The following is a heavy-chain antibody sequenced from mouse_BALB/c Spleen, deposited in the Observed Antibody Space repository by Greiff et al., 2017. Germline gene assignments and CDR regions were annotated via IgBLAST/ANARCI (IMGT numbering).Heavy chain of an antibody. J-gene: IGHJ2*01. D-gene: IGHD2-1*01. CDR3: ARSYGNYEGADY. CDR1: GYTFTSYW. V-gene: IGHV1-7*01. Sequence: VQLQQSGAELAKPGASVKMSCKASGYTFTSYWMHWVKQRPGQGLEWIGYINPSTGYTEYNQKFKDKATLTADKSSSTAYMQLSSLTSEDSAVYYCARSYGNYEGADYWGQGTTLTVSS. CDR2: INPSTGYT.